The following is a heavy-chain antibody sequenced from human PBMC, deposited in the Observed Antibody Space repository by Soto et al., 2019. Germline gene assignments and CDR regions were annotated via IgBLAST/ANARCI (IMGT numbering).Heavy chain of an antibody. Sequence: PSETLSLTCTVSGGSISSYYWSWIRQPPGKGLEWIGYIYYSGSTNYNPSLKSRVTISVDTSKNQFSLKLSSVTAADTAVYYCARLSRSWLVYDYWGQGTLVTVSS. CDR2: IYYSGST. J-gene: IGHJ4*02. CDR1: GGSISSYY. D-gene: IGHD6-19*01. V-gene: IGHV4-59*08. CDR3: ARLSRSWLVYDY.